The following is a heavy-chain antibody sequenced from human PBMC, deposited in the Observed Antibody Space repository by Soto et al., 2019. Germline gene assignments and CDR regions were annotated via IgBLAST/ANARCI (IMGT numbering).Heavy chain of an antibody. CDR1: GYTFTGYY. D-gene: IGHD6-6*01. CDR2: INPNSGGT. CDR3: ARDIAARPRWFDP. Sequence: GASVKVSCKASGYTFTGYYMHWVRQAPGQGLEWMGWINPNSGGTNYAQKFQGRATMTRDTSISTAYMELSRLRSDDTAVYYCARDIAARPRWFDPWGQGTLVTVSS. J-gene: IGHJ5*02. V-gene: IGHV1-2*02.